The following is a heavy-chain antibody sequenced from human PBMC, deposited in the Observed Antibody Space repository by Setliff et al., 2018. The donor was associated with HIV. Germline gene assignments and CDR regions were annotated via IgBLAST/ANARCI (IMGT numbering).Heavy chain of an antibody. J-gene: IGHJ5*02. CDR1: GGSISSSRYF. Sequence: PSETLSLTCSVSGGSISSSRYFWGWIRQPPGKGLEWIGYIYYSGSTYYNPSLKSRVTISVDTSKNQFSLKLSSVTAADTAVYYCARDLITGTTGFSWFDPWGQGTLVTVSS. CDR3: ARDLITGTTGFSWFDP. CDR2: IYYSGST. V-gene: IGHV4-31*03. D-gene: IGHD1-20*01.